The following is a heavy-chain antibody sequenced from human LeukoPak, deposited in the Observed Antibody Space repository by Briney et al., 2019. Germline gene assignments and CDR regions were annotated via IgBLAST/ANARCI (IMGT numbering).Heavy chain of an antibody. Sequence: PGGSLRLSCAASGFTFDDYAMHWVRQAPGKGLEWVSGISWNSGSIGYADSVKGRFTISRDNAKNSLYLQMNSLRAEDTALYYCAKDRLSLWFGEFSGWGQGTLVTVSS. V-gene: IGHV3-9*01. J-gene: IGHJ4*02. D-gene: IGHD3-10*01. CDR1: GFTFDDYA. CDR3: AKDRLSLWFGEFSG. CDR2: ISWNSGSI.